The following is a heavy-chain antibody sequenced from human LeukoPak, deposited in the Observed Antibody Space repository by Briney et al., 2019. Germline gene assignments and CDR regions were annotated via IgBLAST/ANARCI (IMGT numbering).Heavy chain of an antibody. CDR3: ARWGYARSFDY. CDR2: IYYSGSI. D-gene: IGHD5-12*01. V-gene: IGHV4-61*05. CDR1: GGSISSSSYY. Sequence: SETLSLTCTVSGGSISSSSYYWGWIRQPPGKGLEWIGYIYYSGSINYNPPFKSRVTISIDTSKNQFSLKLSSVTAADTAVYYCARWGYARSFDYWGQGTLVTVSS. J-gene: IGHJ4*02.